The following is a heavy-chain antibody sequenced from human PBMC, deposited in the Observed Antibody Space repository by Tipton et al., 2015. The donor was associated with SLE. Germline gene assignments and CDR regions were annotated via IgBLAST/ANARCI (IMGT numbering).Heavy chain of an antibody. Sequence: TLSLTCSVSGGSISSHLYYWAWIRQPPGKGLEWIGNIYYSGSSIYYSGSTYYNPSLKSRVTISIDTSKNQFSLELRAVTAADTAVYYCASSALGGNDYDSTGYYYGIDYWGKGLMVTVSS. CDR3: ASSALGGNDYDSTGYYYGIDY. V-gene: IGHV4-39*07. CDR2: IYYSGST. CDR1: GGSISSHLYY. D-gene: IGHD3-22*01. J-gene: IGHJ4*01.